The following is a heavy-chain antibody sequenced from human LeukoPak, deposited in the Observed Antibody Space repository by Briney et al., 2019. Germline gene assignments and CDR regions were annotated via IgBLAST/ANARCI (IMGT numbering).Heavy chain of an antibody. V-gene: IGHV4-34*01. D-gene: IGHD3-3*01. Sequence: PSETLSLTCAVYGGSFSDYYWSWIRQPPGKGLEWIGEINHSGSTNYNPSLKSRVTITVDTSKNQFSPKLSSVTAADTAVYYCARAQDYDFWSGSSNWFDPWGQGTLVTVSS. CDR3: ARAQDYDFWSGSSNWFDP. J-gene: IGHJ5*02. CDR2: INHSGST. CDR1: GGSFSDYY.